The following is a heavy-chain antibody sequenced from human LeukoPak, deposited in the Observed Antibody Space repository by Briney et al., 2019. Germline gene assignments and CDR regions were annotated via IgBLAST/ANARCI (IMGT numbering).Heavy chain of an antibody. CDR2: LDYSGST. V-gene: IGHV4-59*01. CDR3: ARRHAQYTSSSDPYYFDY. D-gene: IGHD6-6*01. J-gene: IGHJ4*02. CDR1: GGSISSYY. Sequence: PSETLSLTCTVSGGSISSYYWTWIRQLPGKGLEWIGYLDYSGSTKYNPSLKSRVTISVDTSKNQFSLKLSSVTAADTAVYYCARRHAQYTSSSDPYYFDYWGQGTLVTVSS.